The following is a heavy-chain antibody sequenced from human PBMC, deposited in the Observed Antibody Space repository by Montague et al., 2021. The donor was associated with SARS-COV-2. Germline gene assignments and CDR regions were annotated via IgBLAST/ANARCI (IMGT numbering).Heavy chain of an antibody. D-gene: IGHD1-1*01. J-gene: IGHJ5*02. CDR2: IYWDDDK. CDR1: GFSLSTSGVG. CDR3: AHRRPNFDRGSFDP. V-gene: IGHV2-5*02. Sequence: PALVKPTQTLTLTCTFSGFSLSTSGVGVGWIRQPPGKALEWLALIYWDDDKRYSPSLKSRLTITKDTSKNQVVLTMTNMDPVDTATYYCAHRRPNFDRGSFDPWGQEPWVPAPQ.